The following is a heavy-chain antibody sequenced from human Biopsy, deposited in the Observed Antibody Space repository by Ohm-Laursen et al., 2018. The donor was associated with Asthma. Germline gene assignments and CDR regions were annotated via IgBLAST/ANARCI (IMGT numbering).Heavy chain of an antibody. D-gene: IGHD5-18*01. CDR2: IKTSGRGA. CDR3: VKDTKEDDYGYHTFEV. J-gene: IGHJ3*01. Sequence: ETLSLTCAASGFTFGNFAMSWARQAPGKGLEWVSTIKTSGRGADYPDPAKGRFTISRDDSKNTLYLHMSSLRAEDTAVYYCVKDTKEDDYGYHTFEVWGQGTMVTVSS. CDR1: GFTFGNFA. V-gene: IGHV3-23*01.